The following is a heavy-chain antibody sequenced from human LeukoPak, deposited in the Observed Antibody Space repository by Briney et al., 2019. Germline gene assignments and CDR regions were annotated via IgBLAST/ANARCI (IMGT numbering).Heavy chain of an antibody. CDR2: MNPNSGNT. J-gene: IGHJ6*02. CDR1: GYTFTSYD. V-gene: IGHV1-8*01. Sequence: ASVTVSCKASGYTFTSYDINWVRQATGQGLEWMGWMNPNSGNTGYAQKFRGRVTMTRNTSISTAYMELSSLRSEDTAVYYCARTRPYYDFWSGYLGAYYYGMDVWGQGTTVTVSS. D-gene: IGHD3-3*01. CDR3: ARTRPYYDFWSGYLGAYYYGMDV.